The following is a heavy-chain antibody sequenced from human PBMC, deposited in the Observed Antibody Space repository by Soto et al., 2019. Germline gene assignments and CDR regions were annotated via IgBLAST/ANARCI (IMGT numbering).Heavy chain of an antibody. CDR3: ARVVSWYNWFDP. CDR1: GFTFSSYW. CDR2: INSDGSST. J-gene: IGHJ5*02. Sequence: GGSLRLSCAASGFTFSSYWMHWVRQAPGKGLVWVSRINSDGSSTSYADSVKGRFTISRDNAKNTLYLQMNSLRAEDTAVYYCARVVSWYNWFDPWGQGTLVTVSS. D-gene: IGHD1-20*01. V-gene: IGHV3-74*01.